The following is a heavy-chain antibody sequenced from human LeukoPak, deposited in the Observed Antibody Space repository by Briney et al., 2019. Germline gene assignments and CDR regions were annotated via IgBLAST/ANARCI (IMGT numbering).Heavy chain of an antibody. CDR1: GGSFSGYY. CDR3: ARGLYYDFWSGYALGNGMDV. D-gene: IGHD3-3*01. J-gene: IGHJ6*02. Sequence: PSETLSLTCAVYGGSFSGYYWSWIRQPPGKGLEWIGEINHSGSTNYNPSLKSRVTISVDTSKNQFSLKLSSVTAADTAVYYCARGLYYDFWSGYALGNGMDVWGQGTTVTVSS. V-gene: IGHV4-34*01. CDR2: INHSGST.